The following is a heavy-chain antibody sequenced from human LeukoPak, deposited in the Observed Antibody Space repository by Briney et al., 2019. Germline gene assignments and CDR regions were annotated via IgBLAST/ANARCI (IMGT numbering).Heavy chain of an antibody. V-gene: IGHV4-34*01. CDR1: GGSFSGYS. CDR2: INHSGGT. Sequence: SETLSLTCAVYGGSFSGYSWNWIRQPPVKGLEWIGEINHSGGTNYNPTLKSRVTISVDTSKKQFPLKLSSVTDADTAVYYCASDENNISWFFFWGQGALVTVSS. J-gene: IGHJ4*02. CDR3: ASDENNISWFFF. D-gene: IGHD6-13*01.